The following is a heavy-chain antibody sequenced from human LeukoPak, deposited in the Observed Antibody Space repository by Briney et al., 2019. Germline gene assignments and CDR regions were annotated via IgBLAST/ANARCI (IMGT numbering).Heavy chain of an antibody. V-gene: IGHV4-30-2*01. CDR3: ARDGGYDFSDAFDI. CDR2: IYHSGST. D-gene: IGHD5-12*01. Sequence: SQTLSLTCAVSGGSISSGGYSWSWIRQPLGKGLEWIGYIYHSGSTYYNPSLKSRVTISVDRSKNQFSLKLSSVTAADTAVYYCARDGGYDFSDAFDIWGQGTMVTVSS. CDR1: GGSISSGGYS. J-gene: IGHJ3*02.